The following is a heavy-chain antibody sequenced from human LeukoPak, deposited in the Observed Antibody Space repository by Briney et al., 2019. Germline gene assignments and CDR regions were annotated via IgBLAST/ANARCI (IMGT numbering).Heavy chain of an antibody. CDR1: GFTFSSYG. Sequence: GGSLRLSCAASGFTFSSYGMHWVRQAPGKGLEWVAVISYDGSNKYYADSVKGRFTTSRDNSKNTLYLQMNSLRAEDTAVYYCAKGRRLGELSFVYWGQGTLVTVSS. D-gene: IGHD3-16*02. CDR2: ISYDGSNK. J-gene: IGHJ4*02. V-gene: IGHV3-30*18. CDR3: AKGRRLGELSFVY.